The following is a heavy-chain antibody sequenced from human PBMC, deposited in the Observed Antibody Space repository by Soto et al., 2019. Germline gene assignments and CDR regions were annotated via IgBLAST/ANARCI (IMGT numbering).Heavy chain of an antibody. CDR1: GGTFSSYA. V-gene: IGHV1-69*13. J-gene: IGHJ6*02. CDR3: ARGRRHCSGGSCYHYYYYGMDV. D-gene: IGHD2-15*01. CDR2: IIPIFGTA. Sequence: SVKVSCKASGGTFSSYAISWVRQAPGQGLEWMGGIIPIFGTANYAQKFQGRVTITADESTSTAYMELSSLRSEDTAVYYCARGRRHCSGGSCYHYYYYGMDVWGQGTTVTVSS.